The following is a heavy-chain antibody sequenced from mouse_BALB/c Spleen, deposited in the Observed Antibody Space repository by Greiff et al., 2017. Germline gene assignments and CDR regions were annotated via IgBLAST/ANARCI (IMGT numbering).Heavy chain of an antibody. CDR1: GFTFTDYA. D-gene: IGHD2-13*01. V-gene: IGHV1S137*01. J-gene: IGHJ4*01. Sequence: QVQLQQSGAELVRPGVSVKLSCTASGFTFTDYAMHWVNQSPAKSLEWIGVISTYYGDASYNQKFKGKATITIDKSYSTGYMELARLTSGDSAIYYCAREGGDYGLDYWGQGTSVTVSS. CDR3: AREGGDYGLDY. CDR2: ISTYYGDA.